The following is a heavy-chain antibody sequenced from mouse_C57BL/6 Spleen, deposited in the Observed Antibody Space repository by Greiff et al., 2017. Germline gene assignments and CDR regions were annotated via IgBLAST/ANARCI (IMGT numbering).Heavy chain of an antibody. D-gene: IGHD3-2*02. V-gene: IGHV3-6*01. Sequence: EVKLQESGPGLVKPSQSLSLTCSVTGYSITSGYYWNWIRQFPGNKLEWMGYISYDGSNNYNPSLKNRISITRDTSKNQFFLTLNSVTTEDTATYYCAREDSSGFDYWGQGTTLTVSS. CDR3: AREDSSGFDY. J-gene: IGHJ2*01. CDR1: GYSITSGYY. CDR2: ISYDGSN.